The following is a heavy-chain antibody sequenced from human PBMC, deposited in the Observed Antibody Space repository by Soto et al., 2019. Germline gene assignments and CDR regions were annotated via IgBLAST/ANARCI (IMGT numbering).Heavy chain of an antibody. CDR2: IERDDDDK. Sequence: SVPTLVNPTETLTLTCTFSGFSLTSPGMCVSWIRQPPGKALEWLALIERDDDDKYYSTSLKTRLTISKDTRKNQVVLTMANMEPADTCTYYCARSIRGPRRRNGMDVWAQGT. J-gene: IGHJ6*02. CDR1: GFSLTSPGMC. D-gene: IGHD3-10*01. V-gene: IGHV2-70*13. CDR3: ARSIRGPRRRNGMDV.